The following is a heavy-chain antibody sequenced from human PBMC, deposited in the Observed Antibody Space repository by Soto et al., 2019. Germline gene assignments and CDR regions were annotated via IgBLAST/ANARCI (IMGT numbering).Heavy chain of an antibody. V-gene: IGHV1-3*01. J-gene: IGHJ4*01. CDR3: AGDGVAAGNINFDY. CDR2: ISGDSGNT. D-gene: IGHD6-19*01. CDR1: GYMFTKSA. Sequence: GASVKVSCKASGYMFTKSAMHWVRQAPGQRLEWMGWISGDSGNTKYSPKLQDRVTITRDTSASTAYMELSSLRSEDTALYYCAGDGVAAGNINFDYWGQGTLVTVSS.